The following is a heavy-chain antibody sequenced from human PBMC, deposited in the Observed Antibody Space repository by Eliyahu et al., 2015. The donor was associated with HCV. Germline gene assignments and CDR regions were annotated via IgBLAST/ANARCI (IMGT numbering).Heavy chain of an antibody. CDR1: GGSFSGYY. CDR3: ARLLAARGSRNYYGMDV. D-gene: IGHD6-6*01. Sequence: QVQLQQWGAGLLKPSETLSLTCAVYGGSFSGYYWSWIRQPPGKGLEWIGEINHSGSTNYNPSLKSRVTISVDTSKNQFSLKLSSVTAADTAVYYCARLLAARGSRNYYGMDVWGQGTTVTVSS. V-gene: IGHV4-34*01. J-gene: IGHJ6*02. CDR2: INHSGST.